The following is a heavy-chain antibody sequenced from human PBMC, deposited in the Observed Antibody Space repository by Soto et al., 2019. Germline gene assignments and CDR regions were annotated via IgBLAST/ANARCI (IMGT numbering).Heavy chain of an antibody. CDR2: INHSGST. V-gene: IGHV4-34*01. Sequence: SETLSLTCAVYGGSFSGYYWSWIRQPPGKGLECIGEINHSGSTNYNPSLKSRVTISVDTTNNHFSIKLSSVTAANPAVYYCARADRIAAAGQFDYWGQGTLVTVSS. J-gene: IGHJ4*02. CDR1: GGSFSGYY. CDR3: ARADRIAAAGQFDY. D-gene: IGHD6-13*01.